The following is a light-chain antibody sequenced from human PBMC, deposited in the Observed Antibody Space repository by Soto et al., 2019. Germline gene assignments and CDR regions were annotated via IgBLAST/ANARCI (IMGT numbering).Light chain of an antibody. CDR2: EVN. CDR1: SSDVGSYNY. Sequence: LTQPASVSGSPGQSITVSCTGTSSDVGSYNYVSWYQQHPDKAPQLIIYEVNNRPSGVSDRFSGSKSGNTASLTISGLQAEDEADYYCSSYTSDTTVIFGGGTKVTVL. CDR3: SSYTSDTTVI. V-gene: IGLV2-14*01. J-gene: IGLJ2*01.